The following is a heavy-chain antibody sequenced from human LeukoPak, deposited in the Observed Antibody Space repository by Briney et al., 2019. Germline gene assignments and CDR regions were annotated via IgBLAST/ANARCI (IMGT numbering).Heavy chain of an antibody. CDR2: IYSGGST. J-gene: IGHJ5*01. V-gene: IGHV3-53*01. CDR1: GFTVSSNY. D-gene: IGHD1-26*01. CDR3: ARNRGRWELVS. Sequence: GGSLGLSCAASGFTVSSNYMSWVRQAPGKGLEWVSVIYSGGSTYYADSVKGRFTISRDNSKNTLYLQMNSLRAEDTAVYYCARNRGRWELVSWGQGTLVTVSS.